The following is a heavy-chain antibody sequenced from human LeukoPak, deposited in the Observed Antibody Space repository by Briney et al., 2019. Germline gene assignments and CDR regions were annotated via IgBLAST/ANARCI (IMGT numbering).Heavy chain of an antibody. CDR2: ISDTGNT. V-gene: IGHV3-23*01. J-gene: IGHJ4*02. CDR3: AKAPVTTCRGAFCYPFDY. D-gene: IGHD2-15*01. Sequence: GRSLRLSCAASGFTLSSYAMSWVRQAPGKGREWVSAISDTGNTYHADSVKGRFTISRDSSKNTLFLQMNRLRPEDAAVYYCAKAPVTTCRGAFCYPFDYWGLGTLVTVSS. CDR1: GFTLSSYA.